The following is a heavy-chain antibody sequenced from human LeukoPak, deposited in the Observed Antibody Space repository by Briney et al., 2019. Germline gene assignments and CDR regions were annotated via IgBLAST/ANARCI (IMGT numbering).Heavy chain of an antibody. CDR3: ARGYDTYAFDI. V-gene: IGHV4-31*03. CDR1: GGSISSGGYY. CDR2: IYYSGST. D-gene: IGHD3-9*01. J-gene: IGHJ3*02. Sequence: SETLSLTCTVSGGSISSGGYYWSWIRQHPGKGLEWIGYIYYSGSTYYNPSLKSRVTISVDTSKNQFSLKLSSVTAADTAVYYCARGYDTYAFDIWGQGTMVTVSS.